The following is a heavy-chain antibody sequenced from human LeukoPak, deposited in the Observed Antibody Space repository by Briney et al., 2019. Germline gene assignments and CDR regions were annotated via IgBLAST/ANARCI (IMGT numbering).Heavy chain of an antibody. D-gene: IGHD3-10*01. CDR2: IYASGSI. Sequence: PSETLSLTCTVPGGSISSYYWSWIRQPAGKGLEWIGRIYASGSINYNPSLKSRVTMSLDTSKNQFSLNLSSVTAADTALYYCAREAVYYGSGSLDCWGQGTLVTVSS. V-gene: IGHV4-4*07. CDR3: AREAVYYGSGSLDC. CDR1: GGSISSYY. J-gene: IGHJ4*02.